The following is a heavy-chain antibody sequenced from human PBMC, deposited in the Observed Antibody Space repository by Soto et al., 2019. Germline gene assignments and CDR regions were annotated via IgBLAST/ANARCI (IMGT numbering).Heavy chain of an antibody. Sequence: EVQLVESGGGLVQPGGSLRLSCAASGFTFSSHSMNWVRQAPGKGLEWVSYISSGSSAIYYADSVKGRFTISRDNAKNSLYLQMNSLRVEATAVYYCASLRSHWGQGTLVTVSS. CDR3: ASLRSH. V-gene: IGHV3-48*04. CDR2: ISSGSSAI. CDR1: GFTFSSHS. J-gene: IGHJ4*02.